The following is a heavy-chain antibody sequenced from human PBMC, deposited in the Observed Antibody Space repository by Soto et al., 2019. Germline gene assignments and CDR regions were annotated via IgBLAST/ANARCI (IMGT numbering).Heavy chain of an antibody. CDR3: ARDVRSHDYGHYYYGMDV. Sequence: QVQLVQSGAEGNKPGASVKVSCKASGYTFTSYGISWVRQAPGQGLEWMGWISIYNGNTNYAQKLQGRVTMTTDTSTSTAYMELRSLRSDDTAVYYCARDVRSHDYGHYYYGMDVWGQGTTVTVSS. V-gene: IGHV1-18*01. CDR2: ISIYNGNT. J-gene: IGHJ6*02. D-gene: IGHD4-17*01. CDR1: GYTFTSYG.